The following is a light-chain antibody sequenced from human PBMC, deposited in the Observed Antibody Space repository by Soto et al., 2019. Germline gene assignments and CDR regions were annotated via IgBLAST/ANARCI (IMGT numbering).Light chain of an antibody. Sequence: DIQMTQSPSSLSASVGDRVTITCRASQSISSYLNWYQQKPGKAPKLLIYAASSLQGGVPSRFSGSGSGTDFTLTISSLQPEDFATYYCQQYNSFFPTFGQGTKLEIK. J-gene: IGKJ2*01. CDR1: QSISSY. CDR2: AAS. V-gene: IGKV1-39*01. CDR3: QQYNSFFPT.